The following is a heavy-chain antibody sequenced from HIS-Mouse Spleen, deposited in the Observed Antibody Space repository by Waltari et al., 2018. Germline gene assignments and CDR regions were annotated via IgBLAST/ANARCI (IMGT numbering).Heavy chain of an antibody. D-gene: IGHD7-27*01. J-gene: IGHJ4*02. V-gene: IGHV1-69*01. CDR1: GGTFSSYA. Sequence: QAHLVQSGPEVKKPGSSVTVSCKASGGTFSSYAYSWVRLAPGQGLEWMGGIMPIFGTANYAQKFQGRVTITADESTSTAYMELSSLRSEDTAVYYCARDGRYNWGLSNRYFDYWGQGTLVTVSS. CDR3: ARDGRYNWGLSNRYFDY. CDR2: IMPIFGTA.